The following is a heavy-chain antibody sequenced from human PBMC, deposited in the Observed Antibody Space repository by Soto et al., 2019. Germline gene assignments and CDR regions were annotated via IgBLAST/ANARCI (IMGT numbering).Heavy chain of an antibody. D-gene: IGHD5-12*01. CDR2: IYYSGST. Sequence: PSETLSLTCTVSGGSISSYYWSWIRQPPGKGLEWIGYIYYSGSTNYNPSLKSRVTISVDTSKNQFSLKLSSVTAADTAVYYCARARVSYYYYYMDVWGKGTTVTVSS. V-gene: IGHV4-59*01. CDR3: ARARVSYYYYYMDV. CDR1: GGSISSYY. J-gene: IGHJ6*03.